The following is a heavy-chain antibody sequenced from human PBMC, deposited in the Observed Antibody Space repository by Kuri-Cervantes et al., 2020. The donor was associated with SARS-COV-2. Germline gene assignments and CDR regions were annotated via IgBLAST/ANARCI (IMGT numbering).Heavy chain of an antibody. V-gene: IGHV4-38-2*02. Sequence: SETLSLTCTVSGGSISSYYWSWIRQPPGKGLEWIGSIYHSGSTYYNPSLKSRVTISVDTSKNQFSLKLSPVTAADTAVYYCAREGGSRYHDAFDIWGQGTMVTVSS. CDR2: IYHSGST. D-gene: IGHD2-15*01. CDR3: AREGGSRYHDAFDI. J-gene: IGHJ3*02. CDR1: GGSISSYY.